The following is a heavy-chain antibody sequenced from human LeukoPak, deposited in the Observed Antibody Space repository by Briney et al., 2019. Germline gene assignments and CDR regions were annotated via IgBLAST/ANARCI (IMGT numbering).Heavy chain of an antibody. V-gene: IGHV1-69*05. CDR2: IIPIFGTA. D-gene: IGHD6-13*01. J-gene: IGHJ5*02. CDR3: ARAAAGTGNWFDP. Sequence: SVKLSCKASGGTFSSYAISWVRQAPGQGLEWMGGIIPIFGTANYAQKFQGRVTITTDESTSTAYMELSSLRSEDTAVYYCARAAAGTGNWFDPWGQGTLVTVSS. CDR1: GGTFSSYA.